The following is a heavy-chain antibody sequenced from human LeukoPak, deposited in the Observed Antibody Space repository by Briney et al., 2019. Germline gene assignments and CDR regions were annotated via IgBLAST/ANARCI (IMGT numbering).Heavy chain of an antibody. CDR2: IIPISGTA. CDR3: AADRVLMLFGELSGALDI. V-gene: IGHV1-69*01. Sequence: SVKVSCKASGGTFSSYAISWVRQAPGQGLEWMGGIIPISGTANYAQKFQGRVTITADESTSTAYMELSSLRSEDTAVYYCAADRVLMLFGELSGALDIWGQGTMVAVSS. D-gene: IGHD3-10*01. J-gene: IGHJ3*02. CDR1: GGTFSSYA.